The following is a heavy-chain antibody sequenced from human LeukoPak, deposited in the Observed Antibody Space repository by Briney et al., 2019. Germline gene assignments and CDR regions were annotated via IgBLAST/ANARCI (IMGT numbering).Heavy chain of an antibody. J-gene: IGHJ4*02. CDR2: INHSGST. V-gene: IGHV4-34*01. Sequence: SETLSLTCAVYGGSFSGYYWSWIRQPPGKGLEWIGEINHSGSTNYNPSLKSRVTISVDTSKNQFSLKLSSVTAADTAVYYCASGAAALNWGQGTLVTVSS. CDR3: ASGAAALN. CDR1: GGSFSGYY. D-gene: IGHD6-13*01.